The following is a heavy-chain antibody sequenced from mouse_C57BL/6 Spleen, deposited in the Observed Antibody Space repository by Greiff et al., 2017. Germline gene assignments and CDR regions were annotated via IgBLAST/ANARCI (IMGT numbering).Heavy chain of an antibody. J-gene: IGHJ2*01. CDR2: INPNNGGT. CDR1: GYTFTDYN. V-gene: IGHV1-18*01. Sequence: EVQLQQSGPELVKPGASVKIPCKASGYTFTDYNMDWVKQSHGKSLEWIGDINPNNGGTIYNQKFKGKATLTVDKSSSTAYMELRSLTSEDTAVYYCARKYYSNPYFDYWGQGTTLTVSS. CDR3: ARKYYSNPYFDY. D-gene: IGHD2-5*01.